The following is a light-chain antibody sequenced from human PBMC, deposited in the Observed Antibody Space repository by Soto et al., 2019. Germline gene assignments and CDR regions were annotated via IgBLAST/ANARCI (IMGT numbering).Light chain of an antibody. CDR1: SSNIGGNS. V-gene: IGLV1-51*01. J-gene: IGLJ1*01. CDR2: DDN. CDR3: GSWDSSLSAYV. Sequence: QSVLTQPPSVSAAPGQKVTISCSGSSSNIGGNSVSWYQQLPGTAPKLLISDDNKRPSGIPGRFSGSKSGTSATLGITGFQTGDEADYYCGSWDSSLSAYVFGTGTKVTVL.